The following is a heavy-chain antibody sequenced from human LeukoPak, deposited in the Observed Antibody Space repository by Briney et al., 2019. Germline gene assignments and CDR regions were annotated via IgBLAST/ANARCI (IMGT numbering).Heavy chain of an antibody. Sequence: GGSLRLSCAVSGFTFSKYWMRWVRQAPGKGLEWVASIDKDGSEKRYVDSVKGRFTISRDNAKNSLYLQMNSLRAEDTAVYYCAREIYYDSSGYFDYWGQGTLVTVSS. V-gene: IGHV3-7*01. CDR3: AREIYYDSSGYFDY. J-gene: IGHJ4*02. D-gene: IGHD3-22*01. CDR2: IDKDGSEK. CDR1: GFTFSKYW.